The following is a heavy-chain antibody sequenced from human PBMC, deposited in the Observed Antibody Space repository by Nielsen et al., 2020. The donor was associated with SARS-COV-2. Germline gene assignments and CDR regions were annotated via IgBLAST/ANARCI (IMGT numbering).Heavy chain of an antibody. V-gene: IGHV3-23*01. J-gene: IGHJ4*02. CDR2: ISGTTGNT. CDR3: AKSDPIAAAGTFDY. Sequence: VCQAPGKGLEWVSTISGTTGNTYYADSVKGRFTISRDNSKNTLYLQMNSLRAEDTAVYYCAKSDPIAAAGTFDYWGQGTLVTVSS. D-gene: IGHD6-13*01.